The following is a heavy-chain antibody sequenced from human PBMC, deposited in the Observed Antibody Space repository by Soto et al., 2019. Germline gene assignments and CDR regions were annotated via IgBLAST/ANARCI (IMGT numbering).Heavy chain of an antibody. CDR2: ISGSGVST. Sequence: RRLACAASGFTFSSYSMSWVRQAPGKGLEWVSAISGSGVSTYYADSVKGRFTISIDNSNNTLYLQMNSLRAEDTAVYYCAKGDSSSRGYYFDXWGQGTLVTVSX. V-gene: IGHV3-23*01. CDR1: GFTFSSYS. J-gene: IGHJ4*02. D-gene: IGHD6-13*01. CDR3: AKGDSSSRGYYFDX.